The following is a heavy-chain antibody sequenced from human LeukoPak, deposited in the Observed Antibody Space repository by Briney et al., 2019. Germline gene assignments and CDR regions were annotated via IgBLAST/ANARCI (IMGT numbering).Heavy chain of an antibody. CDR1: GGSISSGGYY. D-gene: IGHD2-2*01. CDR2: IYYSGST. Sequence: SSETLSLTCTVSGGSISSGGYYWSWIRQHPGKGLEWIGYIYYSGSTYYNPSLKSRVTISVDTSKNQFSLKLSSVTAADTAVYYCARERGYCSSTSCSNFDYWGQGTLVTVSS. J-gene: IGHJ4*02. V-gene: IGHV4-31*03. CDR3: ARERGYCSSTSCSNFDY.